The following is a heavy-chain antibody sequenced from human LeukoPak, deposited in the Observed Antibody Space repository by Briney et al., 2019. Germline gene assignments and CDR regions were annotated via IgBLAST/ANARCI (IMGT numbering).Heavy chain of an antibody. CDR2: ISSSGNTI. V-gene: IGHV3-11*01. J-gene: IGHJ4*02. CDR1: GFTFGHYY. D-gene: IGHD6-19*01. Sequence: TGGSLRLSCAASGFTFGHYYMSWIRQAPGKGLEWLSYISSSGNTIYCADSVRGRFTISRDNAKNSLYLQMNSLRAEDTAVYYCARRSSGWWVFDYWGQGTLVTVSS. CDR3: ARRSSGWWVFDY.